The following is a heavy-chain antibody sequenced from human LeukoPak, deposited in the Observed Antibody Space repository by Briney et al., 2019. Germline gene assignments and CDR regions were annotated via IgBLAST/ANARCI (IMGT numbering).Heavy chain of an antibody. CDR1: GFTFSGSA. CDR2: IRSKANSYAT. D-gene: IGHD4-17*01. Sequence: GGSLKLSCAASGFTFSGSAMHWVRQASGKGLEWVGRIRSKANSYATAYAASVKGRFTISRDDSKNTAYLQMNSLKTEDTAVYYCTRQTTVTTEGDYSGQGTLVTVSS. V-gene: IGHV3-73*01. J-gene: IGHJ4*02. CDR3: TRQTTVTTEGDY.